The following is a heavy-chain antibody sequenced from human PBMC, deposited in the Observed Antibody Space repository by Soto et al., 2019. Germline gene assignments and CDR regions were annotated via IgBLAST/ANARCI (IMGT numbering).Heavy chain of an antibody. CDR1: GGSISSGSSY. V-gene: IGHV4-39*01. CDR2: IYYSGNT. J-gene: IGHJ6*02. Sequence: SETLSLTCAVSGGSISSGSSYWGWIRQPPGKGLEWIANIYYSGNTYYNPSLKSRVTTSVDTSKNQFSLKLSSVTAADTAVYYCARHPAERSDYYYGMDVWGQGTTVT. D-gene: IGHD1-1*01. CDR3: ARHPAERSDYYYGMDV.